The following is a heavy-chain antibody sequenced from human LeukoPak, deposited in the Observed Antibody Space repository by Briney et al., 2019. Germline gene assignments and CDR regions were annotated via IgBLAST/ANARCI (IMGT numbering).Heavy chain of an antibody. CDR1: GFTFSSYA. J-gene: IGHJ4*02. V-gene: IGHV3-30-3*01. Sequence: GGSLRLSCAASGFTFSSYAMHWVRQAPGKGLEWVAVISYDGSNKYYADSVKGRFTISRDNSKNTLYLQMNSLRAEDTAVYYCAREDKWELPTPSNFDYWGQGTLVTVSS. CDR3: AREDKWELPTPSNFDY. CDR2: ISYDGSNK. D-gene: IGHD1-26*01.